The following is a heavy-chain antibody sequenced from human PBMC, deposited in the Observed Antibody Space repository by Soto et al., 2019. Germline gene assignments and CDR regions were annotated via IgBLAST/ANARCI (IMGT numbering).Heavy chain of an antibody. CDR1: GGSFSGYY. V-gene: IGHV4-34*01. D-gene: IGHD6-13*01. CDR3: ARGRIAAAGTLFDY. J-gene: IGHJ4*02. Sequence: SETLSLTCAVYGGSFSGYYWSWIRQPPGKGLEWIGEINHSGSTNYNPSLKSRVTISVDTSKNQFSLKLSSVTAADTAVYYCARGRIAAAGTLFDYWGQGTLVT. CDR2: INHSGST.